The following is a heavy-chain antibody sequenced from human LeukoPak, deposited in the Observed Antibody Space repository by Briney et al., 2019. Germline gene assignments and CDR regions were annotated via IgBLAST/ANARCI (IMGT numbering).Heavy chain of an antibody. J-gene: IGHJ4*02. CDR3: TRDLSAGLPGGFDS. Sequence: GGSLRRYCAASGFSFSLYSMKWVRQAPGKGLEWVSTISRNRNYIYYEGPVKGRFAISRDDARNSLFLHINSLRAEDSAVYFCTRDLSAGLPGGFDSWGQGTLVSDSS. V-gene: IGHV3-21*06. D-gene: IGHD3-10*01. CDR2: ISRNRNYI. CDR1: GFSFSLYS.